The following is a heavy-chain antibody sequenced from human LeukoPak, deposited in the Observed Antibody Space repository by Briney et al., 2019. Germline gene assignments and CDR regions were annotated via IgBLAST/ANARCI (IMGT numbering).Heavy chain of an antibody. CDR3: ARHRETAAGTMDY. CDR1: GGSISSYY. D-gene: IGHD6-13*01. J-gene: IGHJ4*02. Sequence: SETLSLTCTVSGGSISSYYWSWIRQPPGKGLEWIGYIYYSGSTNYNPSPKSRVTISVDTSKNQFSLKLSSVTAADTAVYYCARHRETAAGTMDYWGQGTLVTVSS. CDR2: IYYSGST. V-gene: IGHV4-59*01.